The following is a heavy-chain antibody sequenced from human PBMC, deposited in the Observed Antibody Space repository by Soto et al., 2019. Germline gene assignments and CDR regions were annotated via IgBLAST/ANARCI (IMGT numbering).Heavy chain of an antibody. D-gene: IGHD3-16*01. CDR2: IYPGDSET. CDR1: GYTFNTYW. CDR3: AKTRGDYLYYFDY. J-gene: IGHJ4*02. V-gene: IGHV5-51*03. Sequence: EVQLVQSGVEVKKPGESLKISCKGSGYTFNTYWIGWVRQMPGKALEWMGIIYPGDSETRYNPSFQGRVSISADKSISTAYLQWYSLKASDTAMYYCAKTRGDYLYYFDYWGQGTLVTVSS.